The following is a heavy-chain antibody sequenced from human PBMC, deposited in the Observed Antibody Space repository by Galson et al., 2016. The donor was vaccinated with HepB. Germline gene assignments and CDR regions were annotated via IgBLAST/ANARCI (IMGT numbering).Heavy chain of an antibody. CDR3: ARDHLEYSFSGSYYNAWGSPDY. D-gene: IGHD3-10*01. J-gene: IGHJ4*02. CDR2: ISYDGSNK. Sequence: SLRLSCATSGFTFSRYGIHWVRQAPGKGLEWVAVISYDGSNKYYADSVKGRFTISRDNSKNTLYLQMNSLRAEDTAVYYCARDHLEYSFSGSYYNAWGSPDYWGQGTLVTVSS. V-gene: IGHV3-30*03. CDR1: GFTFSRYG.